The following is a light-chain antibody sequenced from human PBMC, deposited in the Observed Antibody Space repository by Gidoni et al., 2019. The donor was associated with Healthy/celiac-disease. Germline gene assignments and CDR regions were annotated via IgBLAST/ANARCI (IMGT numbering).Light chain of an antibody. Sequence: SYELTNPPAVSVSPGQTASITCTGDKLGDKSAGWYQQKPGQSPVLVIYQDSKRPSGIPERFSGSNSGNTATLTISGTQAMDEADYYCQAWDSSAVVFGGGTKLTVL. J-gene: IGLJ2*01. CDR3: QAWDSSAVV. V-gene: IGLV3-1*01. CDR1: KLGDKS. CDR2: QDS.